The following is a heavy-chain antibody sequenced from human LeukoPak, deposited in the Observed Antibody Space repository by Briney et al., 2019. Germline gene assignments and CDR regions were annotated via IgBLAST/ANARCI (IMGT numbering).Heavy chain of an antibody. CDR1: GGSFSGYY. CDR3: ARTAVIAVAGTSNWFDP. Sequence: KPSETLSLTCAVYGGSFSGYYWSWLRQPPGKGLEWIGEINHSGSTNYNPSLKSRVTISVDTSKNQFSLKLSSVTAADTAVYYCARTAVIAVAGTSNWFDPWGQGTLVTVSS. D-gene: IGHD6-19*01. V-gene: IGHV4-34*01. J-gene: IGHJ5*02. CDR2: INHSGST.